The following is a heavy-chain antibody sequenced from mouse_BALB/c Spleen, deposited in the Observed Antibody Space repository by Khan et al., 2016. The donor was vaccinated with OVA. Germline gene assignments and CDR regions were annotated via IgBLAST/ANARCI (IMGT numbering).Heavy chain of an antibody. J-gene: IGHJ1*01. CDR3: ARPPITTVVATSYWFFDV. CDR1: GFTFSSYA. CDR2: ISNGGTYT. D-gene: IGHD1-1*01. V-gene: IGHV5-9-3*01. Sequence: EVELVESGGDLVKPGGSLKLSCAASGFTFSSYAMSWVRQTPEKRLEWVATISNGGTYTYYPDSVKGRFTISRDNAKNTLGLQMSSLRSEDTAMYYCARPPITTVVATSYWFFDVWGAGTTVTVST.